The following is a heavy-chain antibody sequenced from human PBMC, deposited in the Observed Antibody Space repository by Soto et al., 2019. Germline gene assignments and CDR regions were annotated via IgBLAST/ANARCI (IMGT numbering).Heavy chain of an antibody. CDR1: GGTFSSYA. CDR2: IIPIFGTA. CDR3: ARVVFGYSGYDA. V-gene: IGHV1-69*13. J-gene: IGHJ5*02. D-gene: IGHD5-12*01. Sequence: ASVKVSCKASGGTFSSYAISWVRQAPGQGLEWMGGIIPIFGTANYAQKFQGRVTITADESTSTAYMELSSLRSEDTAVYYCARVVFGYSGYDAWGQGTLVTVSS.